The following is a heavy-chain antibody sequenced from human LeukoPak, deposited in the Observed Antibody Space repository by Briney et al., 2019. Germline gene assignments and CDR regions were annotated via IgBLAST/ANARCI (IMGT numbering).Heavy chain of an antibody. V-gene: IGHV7-4-1*02. D-gene: IGHD2-2*01. Sequence: VASVKVSCKASGYTFTSYDINWVRQAPGQGLEWMGWINTNTGNPTYAQGFTGRFVFSLDTSVSTAYLQISSLKAEDTAVYYCARVSRYQLLWGFDYWGQGTLVTVSS. CDR3: ARVSRYQLLWGFDY. CDR2: INTNTGNP. CDR1: GYTFTSYD. J-gene: IGHJ4*02.